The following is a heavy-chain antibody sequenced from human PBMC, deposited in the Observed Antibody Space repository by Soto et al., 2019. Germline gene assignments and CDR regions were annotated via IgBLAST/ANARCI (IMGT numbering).Heavy chain of an antibody. D-gene: IGHD2-8*01. V-gene: IGHV3-48*02. Sequence: QPGGSLRLSCAASGFTFSIYSINWVRQAPGKGLEWVSFISSSSSVIYYADSVKGRFIISRDNAKNSLYLQMNGLRDDDTAVYYCATDHHGSNSDALDYWGRGTLVTVSS. CDR1: GFTFSIYS. CDR2: ISSSSSVI. CDR3: ATDHHGSNSDALDY. J-gene: IGHJ4*02.